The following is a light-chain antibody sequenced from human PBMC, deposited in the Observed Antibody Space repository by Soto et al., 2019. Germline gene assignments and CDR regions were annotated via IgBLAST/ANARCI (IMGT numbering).Light chain of an antibody. CDR3: AAWDDSLRDV. CDR1: SSNIGSNF. V-gene: IGLV1-47*01. J-gene: IGLJ1*01. CDR2: RDS. Sequence: QSVLTQPPSASGTPGQRVTISCSGSSSNIGSNFVYWYQQVPGTAPKLLIYRDSQRPSGVPDRFSGSKSGTSASLAISGLRSEDEADYYCAAWDDSLRDVFGSGTKVTVL.